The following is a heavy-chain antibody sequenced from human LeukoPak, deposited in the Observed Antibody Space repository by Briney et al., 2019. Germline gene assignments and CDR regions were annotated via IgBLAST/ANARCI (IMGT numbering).Heavy chain of an antibody. Sequence: GGSLRLSCAASGFTFSSYGIHWVRQAPGKGLEWVSSISSSSSYIYYADSVKGRFTISRDNAKNSLYLQMNSLRAEDTAVYYCARDLITTDTAMAYYFDYWGQGTLVTVSS. CDR1: GFTFSSYG. D-gene: IGHD5-18*01. CDR2: ISSSSSYI. V-gene: IGHV3-21*01. J-gene: IGHJ4*02. CDR3: ARDLITTDTAMAYYFDY.